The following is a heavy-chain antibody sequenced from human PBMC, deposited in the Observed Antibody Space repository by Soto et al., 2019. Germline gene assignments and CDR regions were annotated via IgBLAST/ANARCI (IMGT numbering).Heavy chain of an antibody. J-gene: IGHJ4*02. CDR1: GGSISSSSYY. CDR3: ARKKYYFDY. CDR2: IYYSGST. Sequence: KASETLSLTCTVSGGSISSSSYYWGWIRQPPGKGLEWIGSIYYSGSTYYNPSLKSRVTISVDTSKNQFSLKLSSVTAADPAVYYCARKKYYFDYWGQGTLVTVSS. V-gene: IGHV4-39*01.